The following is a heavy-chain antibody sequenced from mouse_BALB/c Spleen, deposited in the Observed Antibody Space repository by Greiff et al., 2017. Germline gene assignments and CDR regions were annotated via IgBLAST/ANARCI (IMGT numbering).Heavy chain of an antibody. CDR2: ISSGSSTI. Sequence: DVQLQESGGGLVQPGGSRKLSCAASGFTFSSFGMHWVRQAPEKGLEWVAYISSGSSTIYYADTVKGRFTISRDNPKNTLFLQMTSLRSEDTAMYYCARFYRYFDVWGAGTTVTVSS. CDR3: ARFYRYFDV. V-gene: IGHV5-17*02. J-gene: IGHJ1*01. CDR1: GFTFSSFG.